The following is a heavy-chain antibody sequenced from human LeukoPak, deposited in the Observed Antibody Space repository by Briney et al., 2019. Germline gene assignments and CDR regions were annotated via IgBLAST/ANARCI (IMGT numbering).Heavy chain of an antibody. V-gene: IGHV6-1*01. J-gene: IGHJ4*02. Sequence: WLGRTYYRSKWKNDYAVSVKSRIIINPDTSKNQFSLQLKSVTPEDSAIHYCARNTGSPFDYWGQGTLVTVSS. D-gene: IGHD1-26*01. CDR2: TYYRSKWKN. CDR3: ARNTGSPFDY.